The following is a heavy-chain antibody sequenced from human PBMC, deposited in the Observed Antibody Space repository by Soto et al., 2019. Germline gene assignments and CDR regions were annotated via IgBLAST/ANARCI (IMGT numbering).Heavy chain of an antibody. D-gene: IGHD3-22*01. CDR1: GGSISSGGYY. J-gene: IGHJ5*02. V-gene: IGHV4-31*03. CDR2: IYYSGNT. Sequence: PSETLSLTCTVSGGSISSGGYYWSWIRQHPGKGLEWIGYIYYSGNTYYNLSLKSRLTISVDTSKNQFALKLSSVTAADTAVYYCARAYRTAYYYDSSGYYSFKWFDPWGQGTPVTVSS. CDR3: ARAYRTAYYYDSSGYYSFKWFDP.